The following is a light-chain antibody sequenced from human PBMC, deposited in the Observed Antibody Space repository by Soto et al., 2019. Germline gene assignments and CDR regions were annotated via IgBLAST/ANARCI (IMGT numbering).Light chain of an antibody. J-gene: IGKJ1*01. CDR1: QSISTY. Sequence: DIQLTQSPSSLSASVGDRITITCRASQSISTYLNWYQQKPGEAPTLLVYAASSLQRGVPSTFSGGGSGTDFTLTISSLQPDDFATYYCQQYNSYSWTFGQGTKVDIK. CDR3: QQYNSYSWT. CDR2: AAS. V-gene: IGKV1-39*01.